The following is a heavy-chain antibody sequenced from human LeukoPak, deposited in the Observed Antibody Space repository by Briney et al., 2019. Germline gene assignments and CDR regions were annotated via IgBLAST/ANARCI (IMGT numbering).Heavy chain of an antibody. Sequence: GASVKVSCKASGGTFSTYTISWVRQAPGQGLEWMGRIIPILGVVSYAQKFQGTVTITADKSTSTAYMELSSLRSGDTVVYYCARSGPLPSDAFDIWGQGTMVTVSS. D-gene: IGHD5-12*01. J-gene: IGHJ3*02. CDR1: GGTFSTYT. CDR2: IIPILGVV. CDR3: ARSGPLPSDAFDI. V-gene: IGHV1-69*02.